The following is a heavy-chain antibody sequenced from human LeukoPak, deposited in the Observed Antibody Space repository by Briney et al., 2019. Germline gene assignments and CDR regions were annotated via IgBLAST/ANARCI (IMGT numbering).Heavy chain of an antibody. D-gene: IGHD3-22*01. V-gene: IGHV3-30-3*01. Sequence: TGGSLRLSCAASGFTFSSYAMHWVRQAPGKGLEWVAVISYDGSNKYYADSVKGRFTISRDHSKNTLCLQMNSLRAEDTAVYYCARATYDSSGYYSPSTQTPLFDYWGQGTLVTVSS. CDR1: GFTFSSYA. CDR2: ISYDGSNK. J-gene: IGHJ4*02. CDR3: ARATYDSSGYYSPSTQTPLFDY.